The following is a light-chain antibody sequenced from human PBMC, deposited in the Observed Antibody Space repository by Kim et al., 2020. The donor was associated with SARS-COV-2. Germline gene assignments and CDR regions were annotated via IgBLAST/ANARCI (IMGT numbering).Light chain of an antibody. CDR3: QQYHSYST. V-gene: IGKV1-5*01. CDR1: QSISTW. Sequence: SALVGDRITITCRASQSISTWLAWYQQKPGTAPKLLIFDASILESGVSSRFSGSGSGTEFTLTISSLQVDDFATYYCQQYHSYSTFGQGTKVDIK. CDR2: DAS. J-gene: IGKJ1*01.